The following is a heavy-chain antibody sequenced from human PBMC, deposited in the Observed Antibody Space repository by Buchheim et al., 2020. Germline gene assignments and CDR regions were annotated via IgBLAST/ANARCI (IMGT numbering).Heavy chain of an antibody. CDR1: RFTFSSYG. V-gene: IGHV3-30*18. J-gene: IGHJ4*02. Sequence: QVQLVESGGGVVQPGRSLRLSCAASRFTFSSYGMHWVRQAPGKGREWVALISYDGSNKYYADSVKGRFTISRDSSKNTLYLQMNSLRAEDTAVYYCAKEEMAYYYDSSGYYYAYYFDYWGQGTL. CDR3: AKEEMAYYYDSSGYYYAYYFDY. D-gene: IGHD3-22*01. CDR2: ISYDGSNK.